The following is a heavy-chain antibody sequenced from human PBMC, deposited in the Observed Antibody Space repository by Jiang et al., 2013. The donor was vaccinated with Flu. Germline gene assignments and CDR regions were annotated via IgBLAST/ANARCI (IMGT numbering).Heavy chain of an antibody. V-gene: IGHV6-1*01. D-gene: IGHD6-25*01. Sequence: TCAISGDSVSSNSATWNWIRQSPSRGLEWLGRTYYKSKWYYDYAVSLKGRVTINPDTSKNQFSLQLISVTPEDTAVYYCAKQREALNFWGQGTMVTVSS. J-gene: IGHJ3*01. CDR2: TYYKSKWYY. CDR3: AKQREALNF. CDR1: GDSVSSNSAT.